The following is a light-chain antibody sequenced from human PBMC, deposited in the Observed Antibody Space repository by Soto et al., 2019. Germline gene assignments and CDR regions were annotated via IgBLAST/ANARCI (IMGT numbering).Light chain of an antibody. CDR1: SSDVGGYNY. Sequence: QSALTQPASVSGFPGQSITISCTGTSSDVGGYNYVSWYQQHPGKAPQLMIYAVSNRPSGVSNRFSGSKSGNTASLTISGLQAEDEADYYCSTSSSTSTTWVFGGGTKVTVL. V-gene: IGLV2-14*01. CDR2: AVS. CDR3: STSSSTSTTWV. J-gene: IGLJ3*02.